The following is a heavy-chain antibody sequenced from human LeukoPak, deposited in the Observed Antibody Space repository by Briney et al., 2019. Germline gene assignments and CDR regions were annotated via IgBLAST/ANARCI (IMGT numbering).Heavy chain of an antibody. J-gene: IGHJ4*02. CDR2: IYYSGST. CDR1: GGSISSYY. CDR3: ARADYYDSSGPFDY. V-gene: IGHV4-59*08. D-gene: IGHD3-22*01. Sequence: SETLSLTCTVSGGSISSYYWSWIRQPPGKGLEWIGYIYYSGSTNYNPSIKSRVTISVDTSKNQFSLKLSSVTAADTAVYYCARADYYDSSGPFDYWGQGTLVTVSS.